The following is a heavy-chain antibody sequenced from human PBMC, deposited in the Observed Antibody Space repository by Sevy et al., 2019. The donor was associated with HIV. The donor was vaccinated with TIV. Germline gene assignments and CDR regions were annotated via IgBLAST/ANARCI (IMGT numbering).Heavy chain of an antibody. D-gene: IGHD3-22*01. CDR2: IKQEGSEK. Sequence: GGSLRLSCAASGFTFSSYWMSWVRQAPGKGLEWVANIKQEGSEKYYVDSVKGRFSISRDNAKNSLSMQMNSLRAEDTAVDYCAREAHYYDSSGYYRNAFDIWGQGTMVTVSS. V-gene: IGHV3-7*01. CDR3: AREAHYYDSSGYYRNAFDI. J-gene: IGHJ3*02. CDR1: GFTFSSYW.